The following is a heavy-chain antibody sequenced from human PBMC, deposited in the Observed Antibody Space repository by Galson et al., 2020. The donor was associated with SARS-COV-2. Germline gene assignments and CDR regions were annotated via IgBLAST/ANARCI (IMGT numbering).Heavy chain of an antibody. CDR1: IESFSGYY. Sequence: SETLSLTCAVYIESFSGYYWTWIRQPPGKGLEWIGEITDSGSANQNPSLKSRLTISADTSKNQFSLKVTSVTAADTAIYYCVRGRGDRSLDYWGQGSRVTVSS. CDR3: VRGRGDRSLDY. CDR2: ITDSGSA. D-gene: IGHD2-21*02. J-gene: IGHJ4*02. V-gene: IGHV4-34*01.